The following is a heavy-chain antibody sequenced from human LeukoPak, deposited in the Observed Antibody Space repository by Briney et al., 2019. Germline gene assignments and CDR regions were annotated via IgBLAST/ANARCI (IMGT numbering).Heavy chain of an antibody. CDR2: ISWNSGSI. D-gene: IGHD3-22*01. V-gene: IGHV3-9*01. J-gene: IGHJ4*02. CDR1: GFIFDDYA. CDR3: AKDRGYDSSGYYFDY. Sequence: PGRSLRLSCAASGFIFDDYAMHWVRQAPGKGLEWVSGISWNSGSIGYADSVKGRFTISRDNAKNSLYLQMNSLRAEDTALYYCAKDRGYDSSGYYFDYWGQGTLVTVSS.